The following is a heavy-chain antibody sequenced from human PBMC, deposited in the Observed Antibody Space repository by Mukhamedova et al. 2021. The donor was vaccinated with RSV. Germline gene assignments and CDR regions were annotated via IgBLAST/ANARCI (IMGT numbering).Heavy chain of an antibody. CDR3: ARGRSSSSGRDY. D-gene: IGHD6-6*01. J-gene: IGHJ4*02. Sequence: KSRVTISVDTSKNQFSLKLSSVTAADTAVYYCARGRSSSSGRDYWGQGTLVTVSS. V-gene: IGHV4-30-2*05.